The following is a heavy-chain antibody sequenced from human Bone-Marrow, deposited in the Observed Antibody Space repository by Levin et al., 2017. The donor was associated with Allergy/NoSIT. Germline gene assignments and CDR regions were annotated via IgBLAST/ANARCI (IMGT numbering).Heavy chain of an antibody. J-gene: IGHJ4*02. V-gene: IGHV3-74*01. CDR1: GFTFSSYW. CDR2: INSDGSST. D-gene: IGHD3-22*01. CDR3: ARDGGGSGYYYNFGY. Sequence: PGGSLRLSCAASGFTFSSYWMHWVRQAPGKGLVWVSRINSDGSSTSYADSVKGRFTISRDNAKNTLYLQMNSLRAEDTAVYYCARDGGGSGYYYNFGYWGQGTLVTVSS.